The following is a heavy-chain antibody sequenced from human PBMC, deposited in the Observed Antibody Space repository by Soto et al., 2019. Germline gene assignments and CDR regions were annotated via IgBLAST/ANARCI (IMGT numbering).Heavy chain of an antibody. J-gene: IGHJ6*03. CDR2: ITCSGGGT. CDR3: AKWDTHGIIPTTVGGNYYYDNMDV. Sequence: PGGSLRLYCAASGFMFSNYAMGWVRQAQGGGLEWVSAITCSGGGTYSAVSVKGRVTVSRDNSKNTLYLLMHNLRPEDRYIFFCAKWDTHGIIPTTVGGNYYYDNMDVWGQGTRVTVSS. CDR1: GFMFSNYA. D-gene: IGHD4-4*01. V-gene: IGHV3-23*01.